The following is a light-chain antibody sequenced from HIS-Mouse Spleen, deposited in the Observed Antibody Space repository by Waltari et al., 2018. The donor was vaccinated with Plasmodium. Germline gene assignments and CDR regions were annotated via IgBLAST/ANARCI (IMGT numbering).Light chain of an antibody. CDR3: YSTDSSGNHRV. CDR2: EDS. CDR1: ALPKKY. Sequence: SYELTQPPSVSVSPGQTARITCSGDALPKKYAYWYQQKSGQAPVLGIYEDSKRPSGIPERCSGYSAWTMATLTISGAQVEDEADYYCYSTDSSGNHRVFGGGTKLTVL. J-gene: IGLJ3*02. V-gene: IGLV3-10*01.